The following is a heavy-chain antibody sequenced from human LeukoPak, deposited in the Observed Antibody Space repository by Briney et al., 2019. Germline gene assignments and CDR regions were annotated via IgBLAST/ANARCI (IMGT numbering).Heavy chain of an antibody. CDR2: ISGSGGST. D-gene: IGHD3-22*01. V-gene: IGHV3-23*01. J-gene: IGHJ4*02. Sequence: GGSLRLSCAASGFPFSSYAMSWVRQAPGKGLEWVSAISGSGGSTYYADSVKGRFTISRDNSKNTLYLQMNSLRAEDTAVYYCAKLNYYDSSGYYGTFDYWGQGTLVTVSS. CDR1: GFPFSSYA. CDR3: AKLNYYDSSGYYGTFDY.